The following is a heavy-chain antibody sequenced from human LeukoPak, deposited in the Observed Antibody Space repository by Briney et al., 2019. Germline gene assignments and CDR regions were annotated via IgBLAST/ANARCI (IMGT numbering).Heavy chain of an antibody. D-gene: IGHD3-22*01. CDR3: ARDTYYYDSSGYWADY. V-gene: IGHV4-4*07. Sequence: PSETLSLTCTVSGGSISSYYWSWIRQPAGKGLEWIGRIYTSGSTNYNPSLKSRVTMSVDTSKNQFSLKLSSVTAADTAVCYCARDTYYYDSSGYWADYWGQGTLVTVSS. CDR2: IYTSGST. CDR1: GGSISSYY. J-gene: IGHJ4*02.